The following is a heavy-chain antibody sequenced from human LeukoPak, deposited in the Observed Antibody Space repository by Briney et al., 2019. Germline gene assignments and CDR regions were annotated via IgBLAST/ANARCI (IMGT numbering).Heavy chain of an antibody. V-gene: IGHV1-2*02. J-gene: IGHJ6*03. Sequence: ASVKVSCKASGYTFTGYYMHWVRQAPGQGLEWMGWINPNSGGTNYAQKFQGRVTMTRDTSISTAYMELSRLRSDDTAVYYCARGHYYDSSEDYMDVWGKGTTVTVSS. D-gene: IGHD3-22*01. CDR3: ARGHYYDSSEDYMDV. CDR1: GYTFTGYY. CDR2: INPNSGGT.